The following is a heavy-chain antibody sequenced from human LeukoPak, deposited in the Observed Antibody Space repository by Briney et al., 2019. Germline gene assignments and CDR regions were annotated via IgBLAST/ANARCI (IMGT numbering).Heavy chain of an antibody. CDR3: AKWGDYDVLTGYYDSDY. CDR1: GFSFSNYA. CDR2: ISGRDDST. V-gene: IGHV3-23*01. Sequence: PGASLRLSCAASGFSFSNYAMSWVRQVPGKGLEWVSAISGRDDSTYYADSVKGRFTISRDTSKNTLYLQMNRLRAEDTAVYYCAKWGDYDVLTGYYDSDYWGQGTLVTVSS. J-gene: IGHJ4*02. D-gene: IGHD3-9*01.